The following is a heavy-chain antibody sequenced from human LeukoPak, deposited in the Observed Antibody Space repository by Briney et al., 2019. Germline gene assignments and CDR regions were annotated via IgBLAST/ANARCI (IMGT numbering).Heavy chain of an antibody. CDR2: IRYDGINE. CDR3: SKDRGVFGVAYSLDY. J-gene: IGHJ4*02. Sequence: GGSLRLSCAASGFRFSSYGMHWVRQAPGKGLDWVAYIRYDGINEYYADSVKGRFTISRDLSKNTLFLQMNSLRPEDTAVYYCSKDRGVFGVAYSLDYWGQGTLVTVSS. V-gene: IGHV3-30*02. CDR1: GFRFSSYG. D-gene: IGHD3-3*01.